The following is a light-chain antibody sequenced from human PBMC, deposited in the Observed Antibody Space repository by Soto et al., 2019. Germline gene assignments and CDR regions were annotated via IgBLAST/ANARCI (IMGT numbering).Light chain of an antibody. V-gene: IGKV1-9*01. Sequence: IQLTQSPSSLSASVGDRVTITCRASQGISSYLAWYQQQPGKAPKLLIYAASTLQSGVPSRFSGSGSGTDFTLTISSLQPEDVATYYCQQLNSYPLTFGGGTKVEIK. J-gene: IGKJ4*01. CDR3: QQLNSYPLT. CDR1: QGISSY. CDR2: AAS.